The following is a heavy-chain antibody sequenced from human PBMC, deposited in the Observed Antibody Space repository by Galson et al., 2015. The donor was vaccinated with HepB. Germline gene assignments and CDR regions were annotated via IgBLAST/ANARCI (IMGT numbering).Heavy chain of an antibody. Sequence: CAISGDSVSSNSAAWNWIRQSPSRGLEWLGRTYYRSKWYNDYAVSVKSRITINPDTSKNQFSLQLNSVTPEDTAVYYCARSGNSYGDYVSSYFDYWGQGTLVTVSS. CDR3: ARSGNSYGDYVSSYFDY. J-gene: IGHJ4*02. D-gene: IGHD4-17*01. V-gene: IGHV6-1*01. CDR2: TYYRSKWYN. CDR1: GDSVSSNSAA.